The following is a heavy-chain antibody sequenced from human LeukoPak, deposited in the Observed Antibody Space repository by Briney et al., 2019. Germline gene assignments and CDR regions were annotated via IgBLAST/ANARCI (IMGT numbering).Heavy chain of an antibody. CDR3: ARGPREKPYYYYYMDV. D-gene: IGHD1-14*01. CDR2: MNPNSGNT. CDR1: GYTFTSYD. Sequence: ASVTVSCKASGYTFTSYDINWVRQATGQGLEWMGWMNPNSGNTGYAQKFQGRVTMTRNTSISTAYMELSSLRSEDTAVYYCARGPREKPYYYYYMDVWGKGTTVTVSS. J-gene: IGHJ6*03. V-gene: IGHV1-8*01.